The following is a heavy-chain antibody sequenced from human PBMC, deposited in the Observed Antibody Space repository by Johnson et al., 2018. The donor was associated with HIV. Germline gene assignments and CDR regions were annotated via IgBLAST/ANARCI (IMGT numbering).Heavy chain of an antibody. CDR1: GFTFSSYD. V-gene: IGHV3-23*04. Sequence: VQLVESGGGLVQPGGSLRLSCAASGFTFSSYDMSWVRQAPGKGLEWVSGISNSGSSTYYADSVKGRFTISRDNSKNTVWLQMNSLRGEDTAVYYCTKDGSGDVRGAFDIWGQGTMVTVSS. D-gene: IGHD3-10*02. CDR2: ISNSGSST. CDR3: TKDGSGDVRGAFDI. J-gene: IGHJ3*02.